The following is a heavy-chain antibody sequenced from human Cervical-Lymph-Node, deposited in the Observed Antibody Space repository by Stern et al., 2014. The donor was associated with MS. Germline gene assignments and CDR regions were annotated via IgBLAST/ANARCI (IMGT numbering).Heavy chain of an antibody. CDR2: IIPIFGTA. CDR3: ARDSDILFAMDV. Sequence: QDQLVQSGAEVKKPGSSVKVSCKASGGIFSNSAFSWVRQAPGQGLEWMGGIIPIFGTAHYAQNFQGRLTITADELTSTAYMELSSLRSDDTAVYYCARDSDILFAMDVWGQGTTVTVSS. D-gene: IGHD2-15*01. V-gene: IGHV1-69*12. J-gene: IGHJ6*02. CDR1: GGIFSNSA.